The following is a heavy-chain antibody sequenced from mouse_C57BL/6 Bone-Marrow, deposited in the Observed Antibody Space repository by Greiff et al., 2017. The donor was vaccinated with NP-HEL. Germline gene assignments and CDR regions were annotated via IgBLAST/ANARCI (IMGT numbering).Heavy chain of an antibody. V-gene: IGHV1-52*01. CDR1: GYTFTSYW. D-gene: IGHD1-1*01. CDR3: LLITTVVATRYFDV. CDR2: IDPSDSET. Sequence: VKLQESGAELVRPGSSVKLSCKASGYTFTSYWMHCVKQRPIQGLEWIGNIDPSDSETHYNQKFKDKATLTVDKSSSAAYMQLSSLTSEDSAVYYCLLITTVVATRYFDVWGTGTTVTVSS. J-gene: IGHJ1*03.